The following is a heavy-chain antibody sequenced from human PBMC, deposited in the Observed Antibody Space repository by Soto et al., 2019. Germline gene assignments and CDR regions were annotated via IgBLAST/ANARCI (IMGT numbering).Heavy chain of an antibody. CDR1: GYTFINYY. D-gene: IGHD6-19*01. CDR3: AREKWLVRRNDPFDI. CDR2: INPNGGST. Sequence: QVQLVQSGAEVKKPGASVKVSCKASGYTFINYYMHWVRQAPGQGLEWMGIINPNGGSTTYAQKYQGGVTLSRETTPNTVNMELSSLRSEDTAVYYCAREKWLVRRNDPFDIWGPGTMVTFSS. J-gene: IGHJ3*02. V-gene: IGHV1-46*01.